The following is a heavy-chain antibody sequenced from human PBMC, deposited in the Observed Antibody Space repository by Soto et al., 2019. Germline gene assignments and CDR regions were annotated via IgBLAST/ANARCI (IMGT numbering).Heavy chain of an antibody. CDR1: GFTFSNYA. CDR3: AHNCGVDCHSVFFY. CDR2: ISGGGGSS. V-gene: IGHV3-23*01. D-gene: IGHD2-21*02. J-gene: IGHJ4*02. Sequence: EVQLLESGGGLVQPGGSLRLSCAASGFTFSNYAMRWVRQAPGKGLEWVSGISGGGGSSYYADSVKGRFTISRDNSKNTLYLQMNSLRAEETAVYYCAHNCGVDCHSVFFYWGQGTLVIVSS.